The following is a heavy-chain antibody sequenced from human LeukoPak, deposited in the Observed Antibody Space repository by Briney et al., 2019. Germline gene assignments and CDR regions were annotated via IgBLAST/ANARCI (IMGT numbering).Heavy chain of an antibody. V-gene: IGHV1-2*02. CDR3: ARADYGGNSELDY. Sequence: ASVKVSCKASGYTFTGYYMHWVRQPPGQGLEWMGWINPNSGGTNYAQKFQGRVTMTRDTSISTAYMELSRLRSDDTAVYYCARADYGGNSELDYWGQGTLVTVSS. CDR1: GYTFTGYY. CDR2: INPNSGGT. D-gene: IGHD4-23*01. J-gene: IGHJ4*02.